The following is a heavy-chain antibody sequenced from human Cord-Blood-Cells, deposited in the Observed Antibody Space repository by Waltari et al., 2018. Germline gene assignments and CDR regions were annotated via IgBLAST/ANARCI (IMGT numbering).Heavy chain of an antibody. J-gene: IGHJ2*01. CDR2: MNPNSGNT. D-gene: IGHD3-16*01. Sequence: QVQLVQSGAEVKKPGASVKVSCKASGYTFTSYDINWVRKATGQGLEWLGWMNPNSGNTGHAQKFQSRVTIPRNTSVSTAYMKLSSLRSEDTAVYYCARGRLQGRGSYWYFDLWGRGTLVTVSS. V-gene: IGHV1-8*03. CDR3: ARGRLQGRGSYWYFDL. CDR1: GYTFTSYD.